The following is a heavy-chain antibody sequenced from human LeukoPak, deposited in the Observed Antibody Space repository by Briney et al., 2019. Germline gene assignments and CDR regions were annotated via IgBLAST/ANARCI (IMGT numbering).Heavy chain of an antibody. V-gene: IGHV3-30*04. CDR2: ISYDGSNK. Sequence: QAGGSLRLSCAASGFTFSSYAMHWVRQAPGKGLEWVAVISYDGSNKYYADSVKDRFTISRDNSKNTLYLQMNSLRAEDTAVYYCARGEYDILTGYCDYWGQGTLVTVSS. CDR3: ARGEYDILTGYCDY. CDR1: GFTFSSYA. J-gene: IGHJ4*02. D-gene: IGHD3-9*01.